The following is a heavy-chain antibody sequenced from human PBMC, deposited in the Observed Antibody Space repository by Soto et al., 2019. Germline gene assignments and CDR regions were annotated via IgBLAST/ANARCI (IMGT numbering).Heavy chain of an antibody. D-gene: IGHD1-1*01. CDR3: ARRLKTGTPAVYFDY. Sequence: PGESLKISCKSSGYIFTTYWIGWVRQMPGKGLEWMGIIYPGDSDTRYSPSFQGQVTISVDASVSTAYLQWSSLKASDTAMYYCARRLKTGTPAVYFDYWGQGTLVTVSS. J-gene: IGHJ4*02. CDR1: GYIFTTYW. CDR2: IYPGDSDT. V-gene: IGHV5-51*01.